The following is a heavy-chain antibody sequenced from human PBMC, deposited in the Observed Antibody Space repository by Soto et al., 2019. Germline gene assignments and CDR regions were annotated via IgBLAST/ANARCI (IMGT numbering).Heavy chain of an antibody. Sequence: QVQLQESGPGLVKPSQTLSLTCTVSGGSISSGDYYWSWIRQPPGKGLEWIGYISYSGSTYYNPSLKSRVTISVDTSKNQFSLKLSSVTAADTAVYYCARERSGYYDSSAAFDYWGQGTLVTVSS. J-gene: IGHJ4*02. CDR1: GGSISSGDYY. CDR2: ISYSGST. D-gene: IGHD3-22*01. V-gene: IGHV4-30-4*01. CDR3: ARERSGYYDSSAAFDY.